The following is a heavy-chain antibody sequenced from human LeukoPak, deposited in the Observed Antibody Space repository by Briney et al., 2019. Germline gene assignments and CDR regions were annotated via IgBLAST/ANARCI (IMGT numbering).Heavy chain of an antibody. CDR3: ARGSWYSSGYQIDY. D-gene: IGHD3-22*01. J-gene: IGHJ4*01. CDR2: LYYSGRT. CDR1: GGSISSYY. V-gene: IGHV4-59*01. Sequence: PSETLSLTCTVSGGSISSYYWSWIRQPPGKGLVWVGYLYYSGRTSYNPSLKSRVTISVDTSKNQFSLKLNTVTAAGTAVYYCARGSWYSSGYQIDYLGAGTLVTASS.